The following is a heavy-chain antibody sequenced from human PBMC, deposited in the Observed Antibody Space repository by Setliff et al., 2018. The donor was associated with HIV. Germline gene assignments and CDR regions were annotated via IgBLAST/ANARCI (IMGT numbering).Heavy chain of an antibody. CDR1: GYTFTSYA. D-gene: IGHD5-12*01. J-gene: IGHJ4*02. CDR3: ASARMGDIALSY. CDR2: INAGDGDT. V-gene: IGHV1-3*01. Sequence: SVKVSCKASGYTFTSYAMHWVRQAPGQRLEWMGWINAGDGDTKYSQKFQGRVSITRDTSASTAYMELSSLTSEDTAVYYCASARMGDIALSYWGQGTLVTVSS.